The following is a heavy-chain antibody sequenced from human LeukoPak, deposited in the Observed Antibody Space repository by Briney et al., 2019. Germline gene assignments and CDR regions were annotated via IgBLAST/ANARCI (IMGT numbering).Heavy chain of an antibody. CDR2: INPTGSST. CDR1: GYTFTSYY. D-gene: IGHD1-26*01. CDR3: ARDNSVGDNAWWFDP. V-gene: IGHV1-46*01. Sequence: ASVKVSCKASGYTFTSYYMHWVRQAPGQGLEWMGLINPTGSSTGYAQKFQGRVTMTRDMSTSTGYMELSSLRSEDTAIYYCARDNSVGDNAWWFDPWGQGTLVTVSS. J-gene: IGHJ5*02.